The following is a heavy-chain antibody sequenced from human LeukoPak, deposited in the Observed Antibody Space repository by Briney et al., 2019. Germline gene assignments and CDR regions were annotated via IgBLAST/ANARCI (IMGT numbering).Heavy chain of an antibody. J-gene: IGHJ5*02. V-gene: IGHV4-34*01. CDR3: ARGYSSSWYVWSWFDP. D-gene: IGHD6-13*01. CDR1: GGSFSGYY. Sequence: SETLSLTCAVYGGSFSGYYWSWIRQPPGKGLEWTGEINHSGSTNYNPSLKSRVTISVDTSKNQFSLKLSSVTAADTAVYYCARGYSSSWYVWSWFDPWGQGTLVTVSS. CDR2: INHSGST.